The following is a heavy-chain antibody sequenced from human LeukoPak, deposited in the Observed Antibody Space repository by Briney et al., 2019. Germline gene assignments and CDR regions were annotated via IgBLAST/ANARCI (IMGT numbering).Heavy chain of an antibody. CDR1: GFTFSSSW. Sequence: GGSLRLSCAASGFTFSSSWMSWVRQAPGKGLEWVANINQDGREKYYVDSVKGRFTISRDGAKNSLYLQMNSLRAEDTAVYYCARGNSDIVVVPAAPYYFDYWGQGTLVTVSS. CDR3: ARGNSDIVVVPAAPYYFDY. V-gene: IGHV3-7*01. D-gene: IGHD2-2*01. J-gene: IGHJ4*02. CDR2: INQDGREK.